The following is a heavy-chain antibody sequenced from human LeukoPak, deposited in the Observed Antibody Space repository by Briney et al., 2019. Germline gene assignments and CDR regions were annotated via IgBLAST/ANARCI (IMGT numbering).Heavy chain of an antibody. Sequence: GGSLRLSCAASGFTFSSYVMSWVRQAPGKGLEWVSAISGSGGSTYYADSVKGRFTISRDNSKNTLYLQMNSLRAEDTAVYYCAKSTTSGDYVWGSYRSLDYWGQATLVTVSS. V-gene: IGHV3-23*01. J-gene: IGHJ4*02. CDR3: AKSTTSGDYVWGSYRSLDY. CDR2: ISGSGGST. D-gene: IGHD3-16*02. CDR1: GFTFSSYV.